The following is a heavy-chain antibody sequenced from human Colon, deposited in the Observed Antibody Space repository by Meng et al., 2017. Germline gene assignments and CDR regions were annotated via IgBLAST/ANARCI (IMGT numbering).Heavy chain of an antibody. D-gene: IGHD3-22*01. CDR2: ISGDGSST. CDR1: GFTFSSYA. Sequence: GESLKISCAASGFTFSSYAMSWVRQTPGKGLEWVSTISGDGSSTYNADSARGRFTISRDNSKNTLYLQMNSLTAEDTALYHCAKDGSGCSGYYFYWYFDLWGRGTLVTVSS. V-gene: IGHV3-23*01. J-gene: IGHJ2*01. CDR3: AKDGSGCSGYYFYWYFDL.